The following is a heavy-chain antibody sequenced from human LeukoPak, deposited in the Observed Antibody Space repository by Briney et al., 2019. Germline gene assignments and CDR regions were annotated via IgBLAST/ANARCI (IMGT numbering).Heavy chain of an antibody. CDR2: IYTSGST. CDR3: ARENSGSYREFDY. V-gene: IGHV4-4*07. Sequence: PETLSLTSTVSGGSISSYYWSWIRQPAGKGLEWIGRIYTSGSTNYNASLKSRVSMSVDASKNQFSLKLSSVTAADTAVFYCARENSGSYREFDYWGQGTLVTVSS. D-gene: IGHD1-26*01. CDR1: GGSISSYY. J-gene: IGHJ4*02.